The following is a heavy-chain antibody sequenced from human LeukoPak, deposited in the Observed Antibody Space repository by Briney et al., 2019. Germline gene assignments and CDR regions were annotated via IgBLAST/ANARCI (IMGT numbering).Heavy chain of an antibody. CDR2: IYYSGST. CDR1: GGSVSSGSYY. D-gene: IGHD6-6*01. V-gene: IGHV4-61*01. J-gene: IGHJ5*02. CDR3: ARHQLGNWFDH. Sequence: PSETLSLTCTVSGGSVSSGSYYWSWIRQPPGKGLEWIGYIYYSGSTNYNPSLKSRVTISVDTSKNQFSLKLSSVTAADTAVYYCARHQLGNWFDHWGQGTLVTVSS.